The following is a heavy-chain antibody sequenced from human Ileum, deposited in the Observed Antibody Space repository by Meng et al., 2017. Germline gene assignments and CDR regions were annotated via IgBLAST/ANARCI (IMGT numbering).Heavy chain of an antibody. CDR2: TSTYNSNR. V-gene: IGHV1-18*01. CDR1: GYSFTNYG. Sequence: QVHLVQSGPQVRQSGAPVKVSSHACGYSFTNYGINWVRQAPGKWLEWMGWTSTYNSNRNYAQSLQGRVTMTTDTSTTTAYMELRSLTFDDTAVYYCARGRHCSSTTCYLSDSWGQGTLVTVSS. CDR3: ARGRHCSSTTCYLSDS. J-gene: IGHJ4*02. D-gene: IGHD2-2*01.